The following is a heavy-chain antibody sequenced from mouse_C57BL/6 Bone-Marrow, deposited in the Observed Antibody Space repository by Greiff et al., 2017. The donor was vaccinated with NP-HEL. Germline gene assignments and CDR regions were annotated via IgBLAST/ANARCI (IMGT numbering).Heavy chain of an antibody. J-gene: IGHJ2*01. CDR1: GFTFSSYG. CDR2: ISSGGSYT. CDR3: ARQGYYGSSHYFDY. Sequence: EVQGVESGGDLVKPGGSLKLSCAASGFTFSSYGMSWVRQTPDKRLEWVATISSGGSYTYYPDSVKGRFTISRDNAKNTLYLQMSSLKSEDTAMYYCARQGYYGSSHYFDYWGQGTTLTVSS. D-gene: IGHD1-1*01. V-gene: IGHV5-6*01.